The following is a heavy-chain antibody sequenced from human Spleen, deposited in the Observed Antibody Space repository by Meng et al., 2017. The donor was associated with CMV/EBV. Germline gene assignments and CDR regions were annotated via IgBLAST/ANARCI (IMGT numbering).Heavy chain of an antibody. D-gene: IGHD4-23*01. CDR1: GYTCTGYH. J-gene: IGHJ2*01. Sequence: AGYTCTGYHIHWVRQAPGQGLEWMAWLNPNSGATRYAQKFQGRVTMTGDTSLSTAYMEMSSLRSDDTAVYYCARETDYGGLYWYFDLWGRGTLVTVSS. V-gene: IGHV1-2*02. CDR2: LNPNSGAT. CDR3: ARETDYGGLYWYFDL.